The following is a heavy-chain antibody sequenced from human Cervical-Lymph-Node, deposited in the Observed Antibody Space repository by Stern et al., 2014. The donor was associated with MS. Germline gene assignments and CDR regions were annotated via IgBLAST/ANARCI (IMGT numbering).Heavy chain of an antibody. Sequence: VQLVESGPGLVKPSQTLSLTCTVSGGSISSGGYYWSWIRQHPGKGLEWIGYIYYSGSTYYNPSLKSRVTISVDTSKNQFSLKLSSVTAADTAVYYCARAPIVERGRPYYFDYWGQGTLVTVSS. J-gene: IGHJ4*02. CDR2: IYYSGST. CDR1: GGSISSGGYY. CDR3: ARAPIVERGRPYYFDY. D-gene: IGHD2-15*01. V-gene: IGHV4-31*03.